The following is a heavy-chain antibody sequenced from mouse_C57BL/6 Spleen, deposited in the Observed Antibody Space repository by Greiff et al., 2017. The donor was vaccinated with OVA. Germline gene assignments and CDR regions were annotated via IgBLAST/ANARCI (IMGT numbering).Heavy chain of an antibody. J-gene: IGHJ4*01. V-gene: IGHV1-63*01. CDR2: IYPGGGYT. CDR3: ARGDSGYDVGAMDY. D-gene: IGHD2-2*01. Sequence: QVQLQQSGAELVRPGTSVKMSCKASGYTFTNYWIGWAKQRPGHGLEWIGDIYPGGGYTNYNEKFKGKATLTADKSSSTAYMQFSSLTSEDSAIYYCARGDSGYDVGAMDYWGQGTSVTVSS. CDR1: GYTFTNYW.